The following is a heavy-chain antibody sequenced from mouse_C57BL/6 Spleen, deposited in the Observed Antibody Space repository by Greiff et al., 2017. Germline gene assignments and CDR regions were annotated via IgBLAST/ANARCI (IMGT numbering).Heavy chain of an antibody. CDR3: ARGYDPYYYAMDY. Sequence: VHVKQSGAELVRPGSSVKMSCKTSGYTFTSYGINWVKQRPGQGLEWIGYIYIGNGYTEYNEKFKGKATLTSDTSSSTAYMQLSSLTSEDSAIYFCARGYDPYYYAMDYWGQGTSVTVSS. V-gene: IGHV1-58*01. CDR2: IYIGNGYT. CDR1: GYTFTSYG. J-gene: IGHJ4*01. D-gene: IGHD2-3*01.